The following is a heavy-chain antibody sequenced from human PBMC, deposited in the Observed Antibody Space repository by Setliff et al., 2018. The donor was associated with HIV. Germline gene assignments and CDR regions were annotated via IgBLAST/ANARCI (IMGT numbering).Heavy chain of an antibody. V-gene: IGHV1-46*01. Sequence: RASVKVSCKASGHSFTTYFLHWVRQAPGQGLEWMGIINPSGGSTTYAQKFQGRVTMTRDTSTSTVYMELSSLRSEDTAVYYCARDAFDYTAYYYSYMDVWGKGTTVTVSS. CDR1: GHSFTTYF. CDR3: ARDAFDYTAYYYSYMDV. D-gene: IGHD4-4*01. CDR2: INPSGGST. J-gene: IGHJ6*03.